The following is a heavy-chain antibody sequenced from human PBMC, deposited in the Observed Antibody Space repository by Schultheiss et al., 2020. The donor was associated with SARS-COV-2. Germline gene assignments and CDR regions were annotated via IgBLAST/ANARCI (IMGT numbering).Heavy chain of an antibody. D-gene: IGHD6-19*01. Sequence: GESLKISCKGSGYSFTSYWIGWVRQMPGKGLEWMGIIYPGDSDTRYSPSFQGQVTISADKSISTAYLQWSSLKASDTAMYYCARSPPWAVAGTGKYYFDYWGQGTLVTVSS. J-gene: IGHJ4*02. V-gene: IGHV5-51*01. CDR1: GYSFTSYW. CDR2: IYPGDSDT. CDR3: ARSPPWAVAGTGKYYFDY.